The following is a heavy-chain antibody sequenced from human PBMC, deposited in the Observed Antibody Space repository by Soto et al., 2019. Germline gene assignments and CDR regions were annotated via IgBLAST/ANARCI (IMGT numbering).Heavy chain of an antibody. Sequence: QVQLVQSGAEVKKPGASVRVSCKASGYTITCCAMHWVRQAPGQRPEWMGWINAGNGDTKYSQKFQGRVTITRDTSASTAYMELSSLRSEDTAVYYCARDGAGKAAAAMVYWGQGTLVTVSS. CDR1: GYTITCCA. V-gene: IGHV1-3*01. D-gene: IGHD6-13*01. CDR3: ARDGAGKAAAAMVY. J-gene: IGHJ4*02. CDR2: INAGNGDT.